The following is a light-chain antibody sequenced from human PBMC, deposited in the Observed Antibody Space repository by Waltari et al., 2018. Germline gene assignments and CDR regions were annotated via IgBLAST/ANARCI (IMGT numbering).Light chain of an antibody. CDR3: QQYNGYPPLT. V-gene: IGKV1-5*03. CDR2: KAS. J-gene: IGKJ1*01. Sequence: DIQMTQSPSTLSASVGDRVTITCRASQSISSGLAWYQQKPGKAPKLLIYKASSLESGVPSRFSGSGSGTEFTLTISSLQPVDFATYYCQQYNGYPPLTFGQGTKVEI. CDR1: QSISSG.